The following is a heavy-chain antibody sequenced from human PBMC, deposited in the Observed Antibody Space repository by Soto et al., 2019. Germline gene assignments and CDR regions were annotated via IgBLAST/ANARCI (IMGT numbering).Heavy chain of an antibody. CDR1: GGTFGTYP. CDR3: ARGNHRWLQLWYFDL. CDR2: IIPIFGTV. D-gene: IGHD5-12*01. J-gene: IGHJ2*01. Sequence: QVQLVQSGAEVKKPGSSLKVSCKAFGGTFGTYPVSWVRQAPGQGLEWMGGIIPIFGTVNYAKKFQGRLTITADESPSTAYMELSSLRSEDTAVYYCARGNHRWLQLWYFDLWGRGTLVTVSS. V-gene: IGHV1-69*12.